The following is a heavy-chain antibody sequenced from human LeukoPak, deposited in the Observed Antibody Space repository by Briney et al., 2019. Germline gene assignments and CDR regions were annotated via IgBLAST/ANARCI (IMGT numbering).Heavy chain of an antibody. D-gene: IGHD3-22*01. CDR1: GGSTISSSYC. CDR2: IYYSGST. J-gene: IGHJ4*02. Sequence: SETLSLTCTVSGGSTISSSYCWGWIRQPPGKGLEWIGSIYYSGSTYYNPSLKSRVTISVDTSNNQFSLKLSSVTAPDTAVYYCGRLSHYYDMDYWGQGTLVTVSS. V-gene: IGHV4-39*01. CDR3: GRLSHYYDMDY.